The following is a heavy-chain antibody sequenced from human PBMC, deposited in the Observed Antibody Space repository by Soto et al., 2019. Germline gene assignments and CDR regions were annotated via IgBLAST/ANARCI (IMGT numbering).Heavy chain of an antibody. CDR1: GYTFTNFG. J-gene: IGHJ4*02. CDR3: ATRSPPFDY. V-gene: IGHV1-18*01. CDR2: VTTDKGKT. Sequence: QVQLVQSGPEVKKPGASVKVSCKTSGYTFTNFGISWVRQAPGQGLEWMGWVTTDKGKTTFAQKFQGRVTMTTATSTSTADMEPRSLRSVDTAVYYCATRSPPFDYWGQGTLVTVSS.